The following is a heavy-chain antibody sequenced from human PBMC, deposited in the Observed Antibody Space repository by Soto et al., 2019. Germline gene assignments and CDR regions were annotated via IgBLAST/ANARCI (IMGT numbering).Heavy chain of an antibody. D-gene: IGHD6-13*01. Sequence: GASVKVSCKASGGTFSSYAIRWVRQAPGQGLEWMGGIIPIFGTANYAQKFQGRVTITADESTSTAYMELSSLRSEDTAVYYCARSGPEYSGSWATYYYYGMDVWGQGTTVTVSS. CDR2: IIPIFGTA. CDR3: ARSGPEYSGSWATYYYYGMDV. V-gene: IGHV1-69*13. CDR1: GGTFSSYA. J-gene: IGHJ6*02.